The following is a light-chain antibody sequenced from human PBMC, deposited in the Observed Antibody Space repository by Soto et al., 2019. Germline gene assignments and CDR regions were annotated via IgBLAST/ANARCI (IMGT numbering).Light chain of an antibody. CDR2: AAS. Sequence: DIQMTQSPSSLSASVGDRVTITCRSSQSIDNYLNWYQQKPGEAPKFLIYAASTLQRGVPPRFSGSGSGKAFTLTISSLQPEDFATYFCQQSYSRPYTFGQGTKVELK. CDR3: QQSYSRPYT. V-gene: IGKV1-39*01. J-gene: IGKJ2*01. CDR1: QSIDNY.